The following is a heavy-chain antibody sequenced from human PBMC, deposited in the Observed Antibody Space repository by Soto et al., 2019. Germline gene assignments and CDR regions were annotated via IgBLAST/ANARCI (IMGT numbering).Heavy chain of an antibody. J-gene: IGHJ6*02. D-gene: IGHD2-2*03. CDR2: IYSNDNT. CDR1: GGSVSSNSYS. CDR3: ARFNGYCVSTNCHGYYGMDV. V-gene: IGHV4-39*01. Sequence: SETLSLTCTVSGGSVSSNSYSWGWVRQSPGKGLEWIGTIYSNDNTYYNPSLLSRVTISVDTSKNEFSLRLSSVTAADTAVYYCARFNGYCVSTNCHGYYGMDVWGQGTTVPVSS.